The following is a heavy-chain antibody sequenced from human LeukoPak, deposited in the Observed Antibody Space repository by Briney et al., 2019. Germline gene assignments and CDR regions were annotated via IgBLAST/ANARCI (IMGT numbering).Heavy chain of an antibody. CDR3: ARFRPRYSGSYYYYYGMDV. J-gene: IGHJ6*02. D-gene: IGHD1-26*01. CDR2: ISAYNGNT. CDR1: RYTFTSYC. V-gene: IGHV1-18*01. Sequence: ASVKVSCKASRYTFTSYCISWVRQAPGQGLEWMGWISAYNGNTNYAQKLQGRVTMTTDTSTSTAYMELRSLRSDDTAVYYCARFRPRYSGSYYYYYGMDVWGQGTTVTVSS.